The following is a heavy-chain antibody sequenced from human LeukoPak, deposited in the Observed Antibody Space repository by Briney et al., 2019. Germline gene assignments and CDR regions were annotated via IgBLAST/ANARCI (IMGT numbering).Heavy chain of an antibody. D-gene: IGHD3-10*01. CDR1: GFTFSSYS. CDR3: ARDRMRGSFDY. Sequence: PGGSLSLSCAASGFTFSSYSMNWVRQAPGKGLEWVSSISSSSSYIYYPSSVKGGSTICIDNAKNSLYLQMNSLRAEDTTVYYCARDRMRGSFDYWGQGTLVTVSS. J-gene: IGHJ4*02. V-gene: IGHV3-21*01. CDR2: ISSSSSYI.